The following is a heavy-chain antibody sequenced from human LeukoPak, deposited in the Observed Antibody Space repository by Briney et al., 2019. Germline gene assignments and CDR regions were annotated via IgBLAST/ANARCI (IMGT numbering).Heavy chain of an antibody. CDR2: INPSGSST. Sequence: GASVKVSCKASGYTFTSYYMHWVRQAPGQGLEWMGIINPSGSSTSYAQKFQGRVTMTRDTSTSTVYMELSSLRSEDTAVYYCARVAEGQYSIAKLKQWLSPVHVDYWGQGTLVTVSS. CDR3: ARVAEGQYSIAKLKQWLSPVHVDY. J-gene: IGHJ4*02. V-gene: IGHV1-46*01. CDR1: GYTFTSYY. D-gene: IGHD6-19*01.